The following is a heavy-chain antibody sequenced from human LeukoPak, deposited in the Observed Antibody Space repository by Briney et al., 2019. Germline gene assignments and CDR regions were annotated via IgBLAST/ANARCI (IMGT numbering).Heavy chain of an antibody. D-gene: IGHD6-13*01. Sequence: GRSLRLSCAASGFTFSDYAMHWVRQAPGKGLEWVAVLSYGGTNKYYAAPVKGRFTISRDDSKNTLYLQMNSLKTEDTALYYCTTVKGDSSWDRYNWFDPWGQGTLVTVSS. J-gene: IGHJ5*02. CDR2: LSYGGTNK. CDR1: GFTFSDYA. V-gene: IGHV3-30-3*01. CDR3: TTVKGDSSWDRYNWFDP.